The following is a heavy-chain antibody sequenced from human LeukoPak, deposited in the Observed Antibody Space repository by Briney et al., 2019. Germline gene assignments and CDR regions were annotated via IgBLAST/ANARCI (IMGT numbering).Heavy chain of an antibody. CDR2: IYTSGST. CDR3: ARDQGGIAAAGTLGEDAFDI. J-gene: IGHJ3*02. V-gene: IGHV4-61*02. Sequence: SETLSLTCTVSGGSISSGSYYWSWIRQPAGKGLEWIGRIYTSGSTNYNPSLKSRVTISVDTSKNQFSLKLSSVTAADTAVYYCARDQGGIAAAGTLGEDAFDIWGQGTMVTVSS. D-gene: IGHD6-13*01. CDR1: GGSISSGSYY.